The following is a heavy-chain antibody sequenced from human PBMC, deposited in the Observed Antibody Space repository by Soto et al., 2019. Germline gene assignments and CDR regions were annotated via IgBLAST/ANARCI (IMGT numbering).Heavy chain of an antibody. J-gene: IGHJ4*02. CDR2: ISSNGGST. D-gene: IGHD1-1*01. Sequence: HPGGSLRLSCSASGFTFSSYAMHWVRQAPGKGLEYVSAISSNGGSTYYADSVRGRFTISRDNSKNTLYLQMSSLRAEDTAVYYSVKRRNWNDVSDYWGQGTLVTVSS. V-gene: IGHV3-64D*08. CDR3: VKRRNWNDVSDY. CDR1: GFTFSSYA.